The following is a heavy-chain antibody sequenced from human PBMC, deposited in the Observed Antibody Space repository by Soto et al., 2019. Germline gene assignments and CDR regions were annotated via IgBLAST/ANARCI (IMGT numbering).Heavy chain of an antibody. CDR2: INHSGST. Sequence: SETLSLTCTVSGAYIRGYYWSWIRQPPGKGLEWIGEINHSGSTNYNPSLKSRVTISVDTSKNQFSLKLSSVTAADTAVYYCARAAPRYCSGGSCYSGRDYWDQGTLVTVSS. V-gene: IGHV4-34*01. CDR1: GAYIRGYY. J-gene: IGHJ4*02. CDR3: ARAAPRYCSGGSCYSGRDY. D-gene: IGHD2-15*01.